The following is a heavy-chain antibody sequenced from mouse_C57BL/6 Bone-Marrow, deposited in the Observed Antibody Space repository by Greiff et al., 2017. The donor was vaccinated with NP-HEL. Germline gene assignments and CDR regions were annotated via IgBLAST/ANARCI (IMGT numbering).Heavy chain of an antibody. D-gene: IGHD2-12*01. CDR3: TSLRLFAD. CDR2: IRNNANTHAT. CDR1: GFSFSDAW. V-gene: IGHV6-6*01. J-gene: IGHJ3*01. Sequence: EVKLEESGGGLVQPGGSMKLSCAASGFSFSDAWMDWVRQSPEKGLEWVAEIRNNANTHATYYAESVKGRFTISRDDSKSSVYLQMNSLRAEDTGIYYCTSLRLFADWGQGTLVTVSA.